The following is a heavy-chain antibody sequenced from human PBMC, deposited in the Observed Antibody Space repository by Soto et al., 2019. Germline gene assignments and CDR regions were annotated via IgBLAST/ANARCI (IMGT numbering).Heavy chain of an antibody. CDR3: ARAMTYYYDSSGSPDAFDI. J-gene: IGHJ3*02. Sequence: ASVKVSCKASGYTFTSYGISWVRQAPGQGPEWMGWISAYNGNTNYAQKLQGRVTMTTDTSTSTAYMELRSLRSDDTAVYYCARAMTYYYDSSGSPDAFDIWGQGTMVTVSS. V-gene: IGHV1-18*04. D-gene: IGHD3-22*01. CDR1: GYTFTSYG. CDR2: ISAYNGNT.